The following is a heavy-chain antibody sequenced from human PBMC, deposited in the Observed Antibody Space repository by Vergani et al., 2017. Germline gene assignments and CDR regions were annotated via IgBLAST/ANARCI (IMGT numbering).Heavy chain of an antibody. J-gene: IGHJ1*01. CDR2: ISYDGTQK. D-gene: IGHD1-1*01. CDR1: GFSFPGYA. CDR3: ATKSCGTPGCQIGYFRE. V-gene: IGHV3-30*03. Sequence: VQLLESGGGLVQPGGSLRLSCEASGFSFPGYAMSWVRQAPGKGLEWVAVISYDGTQKYYADSVKGRFTISRDNSKSTLYLQMNSLRTEDTAVYYCATKSCGTPGCQIGYFREWGQGTLVTVSS.